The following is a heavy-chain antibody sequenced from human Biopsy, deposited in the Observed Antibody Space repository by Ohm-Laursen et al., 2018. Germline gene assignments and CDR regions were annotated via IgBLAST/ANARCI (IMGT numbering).Heavy chain of an antibody. V-gene: IGHV3-21*01. J-gene: IGHJ4*02. CDR2: ISASSSYI. CDR1: GVTLSGYA. CDR3: ARAYPPPGRRLVVVAGDFDC. Sequence: GSLRLSCTASGVTLSGYAMNWVRQAPGKGLEWVSSISASSSYIHYADSVKGRFTVSRDNAKNSLYLQMNSLRAEDTAVYYCARAYPPPGRRLVVVAGDFDCWGQGTRATVSS. D-gene: IGHD2-15*01.